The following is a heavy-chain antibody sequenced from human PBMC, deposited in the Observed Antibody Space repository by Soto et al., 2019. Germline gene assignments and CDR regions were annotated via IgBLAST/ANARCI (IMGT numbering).Heavy chain of an antibody. Sequence: EAQLVESGGGLVQPGGSLRHSCAASGFTFSNYEMHWVRQAPGKGLEYVSGISNNGAHTDYAKSVKGRFTISRDNSENTLYLPMGSLRAEDMALYYCARRGYGSRWPNVYMDVWGKGTTVTVSS. D-gene: IGHD6-13*01. CDR1: GFTFSNYE. V-gene: IGHV3-64*01. CDR3: ARRGYGSRWPNVYMDV. J-gene: IGHJ6*03. CDR2: ISNNGAHT.